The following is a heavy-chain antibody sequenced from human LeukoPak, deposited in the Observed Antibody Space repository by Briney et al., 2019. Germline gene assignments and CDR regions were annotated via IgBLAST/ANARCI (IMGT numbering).Heavy chain of an antibody. V-gene: IGHV4-39*07. D-gene: IGHD1-26*01. CDR3: ARVGRGEGAFDI. Sequence: SEALSLTCTVSGGSISSSSYYWGWIRQPPGKGLEWIGSIYYSGSTYYNPSLKSRVTISVDTSKNQFSLKLSSVTAADTAVYYCARVGRGEGAFDIWGQGTMVTVSS. CDR2: IYYSGST. J-gene: IGHJ3*02. CDR1: GGSISSSSYY.